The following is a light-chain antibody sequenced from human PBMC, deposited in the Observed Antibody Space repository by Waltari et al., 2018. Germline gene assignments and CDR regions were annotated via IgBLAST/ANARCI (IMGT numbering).Light chain of an antibody. J-gene: IGKJ1*01. CDR1: QNILYSSNNKNY. CDR2: WAS. CDR3: QQHYSTPRT. V-gene: IGKV4-1*01. Sequence: DIVMTQSPDPLAVSLGEGATINCKASQNILYSSNNKNYLAWYQLKPGQAPKLLFYWASTREYGVPDRFSGSGSGTEFTLTINSLQAEDVAVYYCQQHYSTPRTFGQGTKVEIK.